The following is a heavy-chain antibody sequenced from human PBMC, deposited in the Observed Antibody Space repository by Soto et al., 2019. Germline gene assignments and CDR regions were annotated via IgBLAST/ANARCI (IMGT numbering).Heavy chain of an antibody. D-gene: IGHD2-15*01. CDR1: GGSISSGGYY. CDR2: IYYSGST. CDR3: ASSVDIVVVGY. V-gene: IGHV4-31*03. Sequence: QVQLQESGPGLVKPSQTLSLTCTVSGGSISSGGYYWSWIRQHPGKGLEWIGYIYYSGSTCYNPSLKSRVSLSVDTSKNQFSLRLSSVTAADTAVYYCASSVDIVVVGYWGQGTLVTVSS. J-gene: IGHJ4*02.